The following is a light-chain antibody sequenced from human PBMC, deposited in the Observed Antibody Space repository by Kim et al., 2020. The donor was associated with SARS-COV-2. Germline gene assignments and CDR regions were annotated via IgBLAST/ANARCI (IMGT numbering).Light chain of an antibody. Sequence: ASVGDRVTITCRASQDIRNDLGWYQHKSGQAPKVLIYGASTLQSGVPSRFSGSGSGTDFTLTISSLQPEDFATYYCLQDYSYPRTFGQGTKVDFK. CDR1: QDIRND. CDR3: LQDYSYPRT. J-gene: IGKJ1*01. V-gene: IGKV1-6*01. CDR2: GAS.